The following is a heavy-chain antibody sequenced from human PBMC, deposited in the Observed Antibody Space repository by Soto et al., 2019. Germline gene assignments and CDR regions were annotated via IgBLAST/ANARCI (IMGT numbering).Heavy chain of an antibody. Sequence: SETLSLTCAVYGGSFGGYYWSWIRQPPGKGLEWIGEINHSGSTNYNPSLKSRVTISVDTSKNQFSLKLSSVTAADTAVYYCARGPSSSSYGYFDYWGQGTLVTVSS. D-gene: IGHD6-6*01. V-gene: IGHV4-34*01. J-gene: IGHJ4*02. CDR2: INHSGST. CDR1: GGSFGGYY. CDR3: ARGPSSSSYGYFDY.